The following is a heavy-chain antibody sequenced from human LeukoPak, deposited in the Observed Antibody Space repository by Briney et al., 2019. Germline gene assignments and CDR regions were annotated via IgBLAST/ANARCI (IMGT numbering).Heavy chain of an antibody. J-gene: IGHJ3*02. CDR2: IDYSEST. CDR3: ARDRRRELLHAFDI. V-gene: IGHV4-59*13. D-gene: IGHD1-26*01. CDR1: GGSISSYY. Sequence: PSETLSLTCTVSGGSISSYYWSWIRQPPGKGLEWIAYIDYSESTNYNPSLKSRLTISVDASKNQFSLKLGSVTAADTAVYYCARDRRRELLHAFDIWGQGTMVTVSS.